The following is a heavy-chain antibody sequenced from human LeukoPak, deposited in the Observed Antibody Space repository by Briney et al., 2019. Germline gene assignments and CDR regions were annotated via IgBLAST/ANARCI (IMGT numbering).Heavy chain of an antibody. V-gene: IGHV3-21*04. J-gene: IGHJ4*02. CDR3: ASHRFRIREFDY. D-gene: IGHD1-14*01. CDR1: GFTFSSYS. CDR2: ISSSSSYI. Sequence: GALRLSCAASGFTFSSYSMNWVRQAPGKGLEWVSSISSSSSYIYYADSVKGRFTISRDNAKNSLYLQMNSLRAEDTAVYYCASHRFRIREFDYWGQGTLVTVSS.